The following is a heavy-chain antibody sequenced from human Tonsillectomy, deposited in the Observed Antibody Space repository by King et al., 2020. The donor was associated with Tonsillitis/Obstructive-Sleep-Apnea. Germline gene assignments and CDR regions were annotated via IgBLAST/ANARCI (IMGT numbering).Heavy chain of an antibody. D-gene: IGHD2-2*01. J-gene: IGHJ4*02. CDR2: IITNGDST. CDR3: VKDRGCSNTNCFLPFDF. V-gene: IGHV3-64D*06. Sequence: VQLVESGGGLVHPGGSLRLSCSASGFSFSDSAMHWVRQAPGKGLEYVSSIITNGDSTYYVDSVKGRVTISRDNSKNTLFLQMIRLRAEDTAVYYCVKDRGCSNTNCFLPFDFWGQGTLVTVS. CDR1: GFSFSDSA.